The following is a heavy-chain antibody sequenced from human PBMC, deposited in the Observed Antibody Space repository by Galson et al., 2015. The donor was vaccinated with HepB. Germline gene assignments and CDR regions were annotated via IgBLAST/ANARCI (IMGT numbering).Heavy chain of an antibody. V-gene: IGHV3-48*02. Sequence: SLRLSCAASGFTFSSYSMNWVRQAPGMGLEGVSYIRGSSSTILYADSVKGRFTISRDNAKNSLYLQMNSLRDEDTAVYYCAREVPDPRAAPFDYWGLGTLVTVSS. CDR1: GFTFSSYS. CDR2: IRGSSSTI. CDR3: AREVPDPRAAPFDY. D-gene: IGHD6-13*01. J-gene: IGHJ4*02.